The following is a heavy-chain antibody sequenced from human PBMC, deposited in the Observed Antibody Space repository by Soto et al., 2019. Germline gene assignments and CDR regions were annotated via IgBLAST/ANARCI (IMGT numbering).Heavy chain of an antibody. V-gene: IGHV1-8*01. CDR1: VYTFSNYD. CDR3: SKVSRKGSAIDFDY. Sequence: QVQLVQSGAELKKPGASVKVSCQASVYTFSNYDMHWVRQATGQGPEWIGWVNPNNGDTGYAQKFQGRVTLTTDTSPTTAYMELTSRRSEDTAIYYCSKVSRKGSAIDFDYWGQGTLITVS. J-gene: IGHJ4*02. CDR2: VNPNNGDT. D-gene: IGHD3-10*01.